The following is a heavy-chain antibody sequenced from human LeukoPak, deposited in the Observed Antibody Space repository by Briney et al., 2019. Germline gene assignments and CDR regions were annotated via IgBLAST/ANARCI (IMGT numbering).Heavy chain of an antibody. Sequence: SQTLSLTCAISGDSVSSNSAAWNWIRQSPSRGLEWLGRTYYRSKWYNDYAVSVKSRITINPDTSKNQFSLQLNSVTPEDTAVYYCARDRCRDGYNSGVCPYYFDYWGQGTLVTVSS. D-gene: IGHD5-24*01. V-gene: IGHV6-1*01. CDR1: GDSVSSNSAA. CDR2: TYYRSKWYN. J-gene: IGHJ4*02. CDR3: ARDRCRDGYNSGVCPYYFDY.